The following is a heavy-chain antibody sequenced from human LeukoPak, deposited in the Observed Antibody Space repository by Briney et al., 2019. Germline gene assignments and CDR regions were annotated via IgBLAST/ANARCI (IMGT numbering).Heavy chain of an antibody. CDR1: RGTFSSYA. Sequence: ASVKVSCKASRGTFSSYAISWVRQAPGQGLEWMGGIIPIFGTANYAQKFQGRVTITADESTSTAYMELSSLRSEDTAVYYCARDYAYEDAFDIWGQGTMVTVSS. D-gene: IGHD3-16*01. V-gene: IGHV1-69*13. J-gene: IGHJ3*02. CDR3: ARDYAYEDAFDI. CDR2: IIPIFGTA.